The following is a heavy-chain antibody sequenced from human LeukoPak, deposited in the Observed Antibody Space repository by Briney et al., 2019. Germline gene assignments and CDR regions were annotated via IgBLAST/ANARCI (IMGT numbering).Heavy chain of an antibody. CDR3: AREYGSSGWFDY. J-gene: IGHJ4*02. CDR2: VYISGST. CDR1: GGSISSDTYY. V-gene: IGHV4-61*02. D-gene: IGHD6-19*01. Sequence: ASETLSLTCTVSGGSISSDTYYWSWIRQPAGKGLEWIGRVYISGSTDYNPSLKSRVTISLDTSKNQFSLKLSSVTAADTAVYYCAREYGSSGWFDYWGQGTLVTVSS.